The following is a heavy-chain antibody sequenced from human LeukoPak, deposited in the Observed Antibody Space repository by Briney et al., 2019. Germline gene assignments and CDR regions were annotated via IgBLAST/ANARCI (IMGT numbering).Heavy chain of an antibody. CDR1: GFTFSSYG. CDR3: AKLPDGYSSGSDAFDI. CDR2: ISYDGSNK. J-gene: IGHJ3*02. Sequence: GGSLRLSCAASGFTFSSYGMHWVRQAPGKGLEWEAVISYDGSNKYYADSVKGRFTISRDNSKNTLYLQMNSLRAEDTAVYYCAKLPDGYSSGSDAFDIWGQGTMVTVSS. V-gene: IGHV3-30*18. D-gene: IGHD6-19*01.